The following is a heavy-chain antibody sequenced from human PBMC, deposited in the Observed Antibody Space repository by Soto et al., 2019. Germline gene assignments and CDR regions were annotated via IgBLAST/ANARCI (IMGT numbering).Heavy chain of an antibody. CDR2: ISYDGSNK. CDR3: AKEGIAARPAGGNWFDP. D-gene: IGHD6-6*01. Sequence: GGSLRLSCAASGFTFSSYGMHWVRQAPGKGLEWVAVISYDGSNKYYADSVKGRFTISRDNSKNTLYLQMNSLRAEDTAVYYCAKEGIAARPAGGNWFDPWGQGTLVTVSS. CDR1: GFTFSSYG. J-gene: IGHJ5*02. V-gene: IGHV3-30*18.